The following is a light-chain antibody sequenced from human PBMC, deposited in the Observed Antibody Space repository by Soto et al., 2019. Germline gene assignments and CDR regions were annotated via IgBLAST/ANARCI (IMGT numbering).Light chain of an antibody. Sequence: QSALTQPPSASGSPGQSATISCTGTTSDVGGYDYVSWYQQHPGKAPKLIIYEVYKRPSGVPDRFSGSKSGNTASLTVSGLQAEDEADYYCSAYAGSSKDVFGTGTKLTVL. CDR3: SAYAGSSKDV. CDR2: EVY. V-gene: IGLV2-8*01. J-gene: IGLJ1*01. CDR1: TSDVGGYDY.